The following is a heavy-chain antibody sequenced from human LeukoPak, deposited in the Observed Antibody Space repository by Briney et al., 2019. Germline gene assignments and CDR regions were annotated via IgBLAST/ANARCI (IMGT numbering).Heavy chain of an antibody. D-gene: IGHD5-12*01. J-gene: IGHJ4*02. CDR2: IYYSGST. V-gene: IGHV4-59*01. CDR1: GGSISSYY. CDR3: AGGGYDLYFDY. Sequence: ASETLSLTCTVSGGSISSYYWSWIRQPPGKGLEWIGYIYYSGSTNYNPSLKSRVTISVDTSKNQFSLKLSSVTAADTAVYYCAGGGYDLYFDYWGQGTLVTVSS.